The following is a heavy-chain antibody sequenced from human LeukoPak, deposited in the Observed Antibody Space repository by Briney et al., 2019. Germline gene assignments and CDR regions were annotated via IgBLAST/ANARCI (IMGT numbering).Heavy chain of an antibody. CDR1: GFTFSSYA. J-gene: IGHJ4*02. Sequence: GGSLRLSCAASGFTFSSYAMSWVRQAPGKGLEWVSGISSSGGSTYYADSVKGRFTISRDNAKNSLYLQMNSVRDEDTAVYYCARRSGSYWDWGQGTLVTVSS. CDR2: ISSSGGST. CDR3: ARRSGSYWD. V-gene: IGHV3-23*01. D-gene: IGHD1-26*01.